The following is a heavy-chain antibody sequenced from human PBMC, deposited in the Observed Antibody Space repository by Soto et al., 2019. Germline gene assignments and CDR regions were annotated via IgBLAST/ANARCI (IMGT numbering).Heavy chain of an antibody. Sequence: SGPTLVNPTQTLTLTCTFSGFSLSTSGMRVTWIRQPPGKALEWLARIDWDDDKFYSTSLKTRLTISKDTSRNQVVLTMTNMDPVDTAKYYCERTTTVTNFDYWGQGTLVTVSS. V-gene: IGHV2-70*04. J-gene: IGHJ4*02. D-gene: IGHD4-17*01. CDR3: ERTTTVTNFDY. CDR1: GFSLSTSGMR. CDR2: IDWDDDK.